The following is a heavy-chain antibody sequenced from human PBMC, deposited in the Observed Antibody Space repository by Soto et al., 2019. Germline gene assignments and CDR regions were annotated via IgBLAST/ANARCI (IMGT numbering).Heavy chain of an antibody. J-gene: IGHJ4*02. CDR3: AKLVSSSPEPAFDY. CDR2: ISGSGGST. CDR1: GFTFSSYA. V-gene: IGHV3-23*01. D-gene: IGHD6-6*01. Sequence: PGESLKISCAASGFTFSSYAMSWVRQAPGKGLEWVSAISGSGGSTYYADSVKGRFTISRDNSKNTLYLQMNSLRAEDTAVYYCAKLVSSSPEPAFDYWGQGTLVTVSS.